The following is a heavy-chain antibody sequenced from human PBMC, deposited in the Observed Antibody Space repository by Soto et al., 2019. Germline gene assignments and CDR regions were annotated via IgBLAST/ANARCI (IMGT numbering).Heavy chain of an antibody. D-gene: IGHD3-22*01. V-gene: IGHV5-51*01. J-gene: IGHJ4*02. CDR3: ARSVYDSADYFLDS. Sequence: PXESLKLNWKGSGYSFSSYWIGLVLQMPGKGLEWMGVIYPGDSDTRYSPSFQGQVTISADKSISTAYLQWSSLKASDTAMYYCARSVYDSADYFLDSWGQGTLVTVSS. CDR1: GYSFSSYW. CDR2: IYPGDSDT.